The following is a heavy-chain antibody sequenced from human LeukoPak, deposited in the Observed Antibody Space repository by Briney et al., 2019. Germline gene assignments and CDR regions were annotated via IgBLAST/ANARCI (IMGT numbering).Heavy chain of an antibody. J-gene: IGHJ5*02. CDR1: GFTFSSYG. V-gene: IGHV3-23*01. D-gene: IGHD3-10*01. CDR2: ISGSGGRT. Sequence: PGGTLRLSCAASGFTFSSYGMSWVRQAPGKGLEWVSAISGSGGRTYYADSVKGRFTISRDNSKNTLYLQMNSLRPEDTAEYYCTKEGLGSGSDFSAWFDPWGQGTLVSVSS. CDR3: TKEGLGSGSDFSAWFDP.